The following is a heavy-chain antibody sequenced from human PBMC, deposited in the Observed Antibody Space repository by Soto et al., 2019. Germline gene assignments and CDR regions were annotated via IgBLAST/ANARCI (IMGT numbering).Heavy chain of an antibody. J-gene: IGHJ4*02. D-gene: IGHD6-19*01. CDR3: VSHRNYIVVSGSFFDY. V-gene: IGHV4-39*01. CDR1: GGSIASSLYY. CDR2: IYYSGST. Sequence: PSXTLSLTCTVSGGSIASSLYYWGWVRQSPGKGLEWIESIYYSGSTHYNPSLKSRVTVSVDTSKNQFSLKLTSVTAAETAVYFCVSHRNYIVVSGSFFDYWSQGTLVTVSS.